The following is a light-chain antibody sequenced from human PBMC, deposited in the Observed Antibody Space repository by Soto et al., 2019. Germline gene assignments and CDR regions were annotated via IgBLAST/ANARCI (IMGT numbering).Light chain of an antibody. CDR1: QSVSSKY. Sequence: EIVMTQSPATLSVSPGERATLSCRASQSVSSKYLAWYQQKPGQAPRVLIYGTSIRATGIPDRFSGSGSGTDFTLTISRLEPEDFAVYYCQQYGSSGTFGQGTKVDI. CDR2: GTS. J-gene: IGKJ1*01. V-gene: IGKV3-20*01. CDR3: QQYGSSGT.